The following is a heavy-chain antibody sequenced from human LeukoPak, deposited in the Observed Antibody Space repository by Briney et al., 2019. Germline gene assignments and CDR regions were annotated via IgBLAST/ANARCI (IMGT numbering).Heavy chain of an antibody. V-gene: IGHV3-7*01. J-gene: IGHJ2*01. CDR3: ARDGDYGVNWYFDL. CDR2: IKQDGSEK. Sequence: QSGGSLRLSCAASGFTFSSYWMSWVRQAPGKGLEWVANIKQDGSEKYYVDSVKGRFTISRDNAKNSLYLQMNSLRAEDTAVYYCARDGDYGVNWYFDLWGRGTLVTVSS. CDR1: GFTFSSYW. D-gene: IGHD4-17*01.